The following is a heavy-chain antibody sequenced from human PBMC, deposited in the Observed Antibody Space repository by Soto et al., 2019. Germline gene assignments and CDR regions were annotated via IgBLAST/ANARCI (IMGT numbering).Heavy chain of an antibody. D-gene: IGHD3-22*01. CDR2: ISYGGSNK. Sequence: PGGSLGLSCSASGFTFSSYAMHWVRQAPGKGLEWVAVISYGGSNKYYADSVKGRFTISRDNSKNTLYLQMNSLRAEDTAVYYCARADYYDSSGYYIWGQGTLVTVSS. CDR3: ARADYYDSSGYYI. V-gene: IGHV3-30-3*01. CDR1: GFTFSSYA. J-gene: IGHJ4*02.